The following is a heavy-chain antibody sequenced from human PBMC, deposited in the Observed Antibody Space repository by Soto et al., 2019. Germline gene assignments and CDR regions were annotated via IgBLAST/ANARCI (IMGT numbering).Heavy chain of an antibody. CDR3: ARRRIRKPTIAVAGTVTRVDYYYCLDG. J-gene: IGHJ6*02. D-gene: IGHD6-19*01. V-gene: IGHV5-51*01. CDR1: GYFFAGYW. Sequence: PGESLKISCKGSGYFFAGYWIAWVRQMPGKGLEWMGIIYPDNSNTKCSRSFQGQVTISADKSSSTAYLQWSSLKASDTAIYYCARRRIRKPTIAVAGTVTRVDYYYCLDGWGPGTMVSVFS. CDR2: IYPDNSNT.